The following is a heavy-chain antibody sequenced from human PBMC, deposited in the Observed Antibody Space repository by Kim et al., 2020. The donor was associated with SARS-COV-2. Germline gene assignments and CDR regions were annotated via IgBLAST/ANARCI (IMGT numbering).Heavy chain of an antibody. V-gene: IGHV3-30*18. D-gene: IGHD6-19*01. CDR3: AKDGGSGWSLRSYGMDV. CDR1: GFTFSSYG. CDR2: ISYDGSNK. Sequence: GGSLRLSCAASGFTFSSYGMHWVRQAPGKGLEWVAVISYDGSNKYYADSVKGRFTISRDNSKNTLYLQMNSLRAEDTAVYYCAKDGGSGWSLRSYGMDVWDHGTTVTVSS. J-gene: IGHJ6*02.